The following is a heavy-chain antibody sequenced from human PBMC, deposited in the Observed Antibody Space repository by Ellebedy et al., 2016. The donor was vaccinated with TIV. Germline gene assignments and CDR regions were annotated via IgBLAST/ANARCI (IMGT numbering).Heavy chain of an antibody. CDR3: ARLAQWLVLLNYYYGMDV. Sequence: GESLKISCAASGFTFSSYAMSWVRQAPGKGLEWVSVIYSGGSTYYADSVKGRFTISRDNSKNTLYLQMNSLRAEDTAVYYCARLAQWLVLLNYYYGMDVWGQGTTVTVSS. V-gene: IGHV3-53*01. CDR1: GFTFSSYA. J-gene: IGHJ6*02. CDR2: IYSGGST. D-gene: IGHD6-19*01.